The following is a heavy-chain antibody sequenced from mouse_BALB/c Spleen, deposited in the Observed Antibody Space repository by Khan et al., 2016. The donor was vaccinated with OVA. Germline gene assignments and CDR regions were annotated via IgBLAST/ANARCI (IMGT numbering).Heavy chain of an antibody. Sequence: QVQLQQSGAELVKPGASVKLSCKASGYTFTSYYMYWVKQRPGQGLEWIGEINPSNGGTNVNEKFKSKATLTVDKSSSTAYMEVSSLTSEDSAVYYWTRGGYGSPFAYWGQGTRVTVSA. D-gene: IGHD1-1*01. J-gene: IGHJ3*01. CDR2: INPSNGGT. CDR1: GYTFTSYY. CDR3: TRGGYGSPFAY. V-gene: IGHV1S81*02.